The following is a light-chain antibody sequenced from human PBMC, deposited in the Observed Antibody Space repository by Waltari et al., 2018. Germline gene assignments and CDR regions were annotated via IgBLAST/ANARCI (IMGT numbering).Light chain of an antibody. CDR3: HVWDSYSDHAV. Sequence: SYVLTQPPPVSVAPGKTAPITCGGNHLRSKSVHWYQQKPGQAPVLVMYYDSDRPSGTPERFSGSNSGNTATLTISRVEAGDEADYYCHVWDSYSDHAVFGGGTQLTVL. CDR1: HLRSKS. CDR2: YDS. J-gene: IGLJ7*01. V-gene: IGLV3-21*04.